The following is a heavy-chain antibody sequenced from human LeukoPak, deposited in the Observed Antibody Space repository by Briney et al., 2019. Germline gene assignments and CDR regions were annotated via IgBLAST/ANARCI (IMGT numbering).Heavy chain of an antibody. CDR2: IYTSGST. CDR1: GGSISSYY. Sequence: SETLSLTCTVSGGSISSYYWSWIRQPAGKGLEWIGRIYTSGSTNYNPSLKSRVTISVDKSKNQFSLMLSSVTAADAVVYYCATGLYDCWSGYSMDVWGKGTTVTVSS. CDR3: ATGLYDCWSGYSMDV. J-gene: IGHJ6*03. V-gene: IGHV4-4*07. D-gene: IGHD3-3*01.